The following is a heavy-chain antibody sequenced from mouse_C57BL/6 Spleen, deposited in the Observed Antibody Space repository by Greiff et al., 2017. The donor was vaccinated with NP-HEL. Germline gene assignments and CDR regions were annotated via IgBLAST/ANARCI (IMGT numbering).Heavy chain of an antibody. CDR2: ISYSGST. D-gene: IGHD1-1*01. J-gene: IGHJ3*01. CDR1: GYSITSGYD. V-gene: IGHV3-1*01. Sequence: EVKVEESGPGMVKPSQSLSLTCTVTGYSITSGYDWHWIRHFPGNKLEWMGYISYSGSTNYNPSLKSRISITHDTSKNHFFLKLNSVTTEDTATYYCASGDGPAWFAYWGQGTLVTVSA. CDR3: ASGDGPAWFAY.